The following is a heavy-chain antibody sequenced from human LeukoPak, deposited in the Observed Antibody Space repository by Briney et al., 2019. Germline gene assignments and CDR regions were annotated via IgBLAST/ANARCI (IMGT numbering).Heavy chain of an antibody. CDR1: GFTFSSYS. J-gene: IGHJ6*02. CDR3: ARRNGDSYYYYGMDV. V-gene: IGHV3-21*04. D-gene: IGHD4-17*01. CDR2: IRFTGSYI. Sequence: TAGGSLRLSCAASGFTFSSYSMNWVRQAPGRGLEWVSSIRFTGSYIYYADSVKGRFTISRDDAKNSLYLQMNSLRAEDTAVYYCARRNGDSYYYYGMDVWGQGTTVTVSS.